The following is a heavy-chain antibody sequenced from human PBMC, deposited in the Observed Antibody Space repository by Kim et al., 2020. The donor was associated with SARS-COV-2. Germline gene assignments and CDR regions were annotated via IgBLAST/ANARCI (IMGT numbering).Heavy chain of an antibody. V-gene: IGHV3-30*18. CDR2: ISYDGSNK. Sequence: GGSLRLSCAASGFTFSSYGMHWVRQAPGKGLEWVAVISYDGSNKYYADSVKGRFTISRDNSKNTLYLQMNSLRAEDTAVYYCAKDRYEWELLLVDYWGQGTLVTVSS. D-gene: IGHD1-26*01. CDR3: AKDRYEWELLLVDY. CDR1: GFTFSSYG. J-gene: IGHJ4*02.